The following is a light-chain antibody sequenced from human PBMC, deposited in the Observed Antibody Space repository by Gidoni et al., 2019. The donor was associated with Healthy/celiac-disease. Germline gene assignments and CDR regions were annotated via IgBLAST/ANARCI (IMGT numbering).Light chain of an antibody. V-gene: IGKV1-39*01. Sequence: DIQMTQSPSSLSAAVGDRVTITCRASQSISSALNWYQQKLGKAPQLLIYAASSLQSGVPSRFSGSGSVAHVTLTISSLHPVDFSPYYCHQSYITPWTFGQGTKVEIK. CDR2: AAS. CDR1: QSISSA. J-gene: IGKJ1*01. CDR3: HQSYITPWT.